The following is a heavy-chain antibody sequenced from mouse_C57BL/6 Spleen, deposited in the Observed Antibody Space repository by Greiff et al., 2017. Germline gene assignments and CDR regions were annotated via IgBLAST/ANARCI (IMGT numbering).Heavy chain of an antibody. CDR2: INPGSGGT. CDR3: ARRDTTPDWYFDV. J-gene: IGHJ1*03. D-gene: IGHD1-1*01. V-gene: IGHV1-54*01. Sequence: QVQLKESGAELVRPGTSVKVSCKASGYAFTNYLIEWVKQRPGQGLEWIGVINPGSGGTNYNEKFKGKATLTADKSASTAYMQLSSLTSEDSAVYVCARRDTTPDWYFDVWGTGTTVTVSS. CDR1: GYAFTNYL.